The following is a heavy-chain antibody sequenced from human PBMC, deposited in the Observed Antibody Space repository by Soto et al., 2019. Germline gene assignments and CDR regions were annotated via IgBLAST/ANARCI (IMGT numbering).Heavy chain of an antibody. CDR2: IIPIFGTA. V-gene: IGHV1-69*13. J-gene: IGHJ6*02. CDR3: ARGSPIVVVVPDTSELYYGMDV. D-gene: IGHD2-2*01. CDR1: GGTFSSYA. Sequence: SVKVSCKASGGTFSSYAISWVRQAPGQGLEWMGGIIPIFGTANYAQKFQGRVTITADESTSTAYMELSSLRSEDTAVYYCARGSPIVVVVPDTSELYYGMDVWGQGTTVTVSS.